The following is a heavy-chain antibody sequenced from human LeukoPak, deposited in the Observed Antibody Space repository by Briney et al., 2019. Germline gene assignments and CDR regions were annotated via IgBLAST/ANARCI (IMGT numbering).Heavy chain of an antibody. V-gene: IGHV4-39*01. Sequence: SETLSLTCTVSAASISSSSHHWGWIRQSPGKGLEWIGSAYYGRTTYYSPSLDSRVTISLDTSANQFSLQLNSVTAADTAVYYCVRHDGRGGATMGAFDSWGQGSLVTVSS. CDR3: VRHDGRGGATMGAFDS. D-gene: IGHD4/OR15-4a*01. CDR2: AYYGRTT. CDR1: AASISSSSHH. J-gene: IGHJ5*01.